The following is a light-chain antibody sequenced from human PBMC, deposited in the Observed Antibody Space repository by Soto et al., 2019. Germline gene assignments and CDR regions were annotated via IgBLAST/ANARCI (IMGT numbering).Light chain of an antibody. Sequence: QAVVTQEPSLTVSPGGTVTVTCASSTGAVTSGYYPTWFQQKPGQAPRALIYSTNNKHSWTPARFSGSLFGGKAALTLSGVQPEDEAEYYCLLYDSGEWVFGGGTKVTVL. V-gene: IGLV7-43*01. CDR1: TGAVTSGYY. CDR2: STN. J-gene: IGLJ3*02. CDR3: LLYDSGEWV.